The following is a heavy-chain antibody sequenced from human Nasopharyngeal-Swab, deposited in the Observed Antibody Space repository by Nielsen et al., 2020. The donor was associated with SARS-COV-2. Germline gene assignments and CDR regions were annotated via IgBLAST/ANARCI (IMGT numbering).Heavy chain of an antibody. V-gene: IGHV3-23*01. J-gene: IGHJ4*02. CDR2: ISGGGGST. CDR1: GFTFSEYA. CDR3: AKDPSFVGSLQFDQ. D-gene: IGHD1-26*01. Sequence: ESLKISCAASGFTFSEYAFHWVRQAPGKGLEWVSVISGGGGSTHYADSVKGRFSISRVDSRETVYLQMDSLRAEDTAVYYCAKDPSFVGSLQFDQWGRGTLVTVSS.